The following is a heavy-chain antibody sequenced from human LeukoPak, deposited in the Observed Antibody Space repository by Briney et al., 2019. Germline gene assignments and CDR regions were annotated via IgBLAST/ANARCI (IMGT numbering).Heavy chain of an antibody. J-gene: IGHJ6*02. CDR2: MNPNSGNT. CDR3: ARGDSDWFYYYYGMDV. V-gene: IGHV1-8*01. D-gene: IGHD3-9*01. Sequence: ASVKVSCKASGYTFTSYDINWVRQATGQGLEWMRWMNPNSGNTGYAQKFRGRVTMTRNTSISTAYMELSSLRSEDTAVYYCARGDSDWFYYYYGMDVWGQGTTVTVSS. CDR1: GYTFTSYD.